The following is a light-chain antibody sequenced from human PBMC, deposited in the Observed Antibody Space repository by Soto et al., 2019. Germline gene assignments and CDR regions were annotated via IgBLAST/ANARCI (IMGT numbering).Light chain of an antibody. CDR3: QQYGSSRWT. J-gene: IGKJ1*01. CDR1: ESVSNNY. Sequence: IVLAHSPGTLSFSRGEMATLSFGASESVSNNYLAWYQQRPGQAPRLLIYGASIRATDIPGRFGGHGSGTDFILSINRLEPEDSAVYYCQQYGSSRWTFGQGTKVDIK. V-gene: IGKV3-20*01. CDR2: GAS.